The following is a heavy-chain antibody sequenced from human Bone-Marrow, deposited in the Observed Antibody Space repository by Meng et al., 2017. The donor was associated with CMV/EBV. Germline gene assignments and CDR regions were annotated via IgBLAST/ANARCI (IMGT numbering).Heavy chain of an antibody. CDR1: GFTFSSYG. CDR3: ANWDSYYYDSSGRSGY. CDR2: IRYDGSNK. V-gene: IGHV3-30*02. Sequence: GESLKISCAASGFTFSSYGMHWVRQAPGKGLEWVAFIRYDGSNKYYADSVKGRFTISRDKSKNTLYLQMNSLRAEDTAVYYCANWDSYYYDSSGRSGYWGQGTLVTVSS. D-gene: IGHD3-22*01. J-gene: IGHJ4*02.